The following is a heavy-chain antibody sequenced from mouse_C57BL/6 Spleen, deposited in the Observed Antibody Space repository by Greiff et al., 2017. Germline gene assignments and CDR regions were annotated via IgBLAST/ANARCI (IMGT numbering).Heavy chain of an antibody. Sequence: EVQLVESGGGLVKPGGSLKLSCAASGFTFSDYGMHWVRQAPEKGLEWVAYISSGSSTIYYADTVKGRFTISRDNAKNTLFLQMTSLRSEDTAMYYCARSLGRSSYFDYWGQGTTLTVSS. CDR2: ISSGSSTI. D-gene: IGHD4-1*01. V-gene: IGHV5-17*01. J-gene: IGHJ2*01. CDR1: GFTFSDYG. CDR3: ARSLGRSSYFDY.